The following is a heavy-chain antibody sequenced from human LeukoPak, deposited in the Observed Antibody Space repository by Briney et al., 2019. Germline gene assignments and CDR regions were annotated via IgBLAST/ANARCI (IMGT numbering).Heavy chain of an antibody. D-gene: IGHD5-18*01. V-gene: IGHV4-4*07. Sequence: MPSETLSLTCTVSGGSISSYYWSWIRQPAGKGLEWIGRLYTSGSTSYNPSLKSLVTISVDKSKNQFSLNLSSVTAADTAVYYCARDLGGYGRNYYYYYMDVWGKGTTVTVSS. CDR1: GGSISSYY. CDR3: ARDLGGYGRNYYYYYMDV. J-gene: IGHJ6*03. CDR2: LYTSGST.